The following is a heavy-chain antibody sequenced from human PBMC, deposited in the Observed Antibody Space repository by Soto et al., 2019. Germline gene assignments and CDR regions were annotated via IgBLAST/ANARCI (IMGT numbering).Heavy chain of an antibody. D-gene: IGHD6-13*01. CDR2: IWYDGSNK. CDR3: ARDTGYSSSWRSYYYYYGMDV. V-gene: IGHV3-33*01. CDR1: GFTFSSYG. Sequence: GGSLRLSCAASGFTFSSYGMHWVRQAPGKGLEWVAVIWYDGSNKYYADSVKGRFTISRDNSKNTLYLQMNSLRAEDTAVYYCARDTGYSSSWRSYYYYYGMDVWGQGTTVTVSS. J-gene: IGHJ6*02.